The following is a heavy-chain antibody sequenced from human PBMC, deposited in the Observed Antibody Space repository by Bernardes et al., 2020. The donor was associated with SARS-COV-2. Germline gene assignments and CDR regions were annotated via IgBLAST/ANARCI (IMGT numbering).Heavy chain of an antibody. CDR2: VYPGDSDT. CDR3: ARQVEPTLDFDY. V-gene: IGHV5-51*01. J-gene: IGHJ4*02. Sequence: GESLKISCKGSGYSFTNCWIGWVRQMPGKGLEWMGIVYPGDSDTRYSPSFQGQVTISADKSISTAYLQWSSLKASDTAMYYCARQVEPTLDFDYWGQGTLVTVSS. CDR1: GYSFTNCW. D-gene: IGHD1-26*01.